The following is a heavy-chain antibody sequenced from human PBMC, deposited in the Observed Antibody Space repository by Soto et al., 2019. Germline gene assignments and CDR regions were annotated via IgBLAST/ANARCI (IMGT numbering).Heavy chain of an antibody. D-gene: IGHD1-26*01. V-gene: IGHV1-24*01. CDR1: GYTLTELS. J-gene: IGHJ6*02. Sequence: ASVKVSCKVSGYTLTELSMHWVRQAPGKGLEWMGGFDPEDGETIYAQKFQGRVTMTEDTSTDTAYMELSSLRSEDTAVYYCAPLGVGDIRYGMDVWGQGTTVTVSS. CDR3: APLGVGDIRYGMDV. CDR2: FDPEDGET.